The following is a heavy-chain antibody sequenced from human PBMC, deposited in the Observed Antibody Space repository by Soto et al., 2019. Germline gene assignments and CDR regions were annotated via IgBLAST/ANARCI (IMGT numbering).Heavy chain of an antibody. CDR3: ARAPPFWSGYYRDY. Sequence: WVSLRLSCAASGFTFVGYWVHWVRQDPGKGLVWVSRINSDGSSTSYADSVKGRFTISRDNAKNTLYLQMNSLRAEDTAVYYCARAPPFWSGYYRDYWGQGTLVTVSS. V-gene: IGHV3-74*01. J-gene: IGHJ4*02. D-gene: IGHD3-3*01. CDR1: GFTFVGYW. CDR2: INSDGSST.